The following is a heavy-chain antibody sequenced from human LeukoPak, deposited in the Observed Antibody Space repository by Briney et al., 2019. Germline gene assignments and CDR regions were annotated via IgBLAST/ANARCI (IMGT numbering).Heavy chain of an antibody. CDR2: IYSGGST. Sequence: GGSLRLSCAASGFTVSSNYMSWVRQAPGKGLEWVSVIYSGGSTYCADSVKGRFTISRDNSKNTLYLQMNSLRAEDTAVYYCARERVVDFWSGYYLDGMDVWGQGTTVTVSS. CDR3: ARERVVDFWSGYYLDGMDV. V-gene: IGHV3-53*01. D-gene: IGHD3-3*01. CDR1: GFTVSSNY. J-gene: IGHJ6*02.